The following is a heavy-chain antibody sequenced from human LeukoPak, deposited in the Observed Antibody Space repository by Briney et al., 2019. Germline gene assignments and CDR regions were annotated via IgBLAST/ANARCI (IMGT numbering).Heavy chain of an antibody. CDR1: GGSISSYY. CDR2: ISGSGGST. D-gene: IGHD2-2*01. CDR3: AKFPRPCSSTSCQKFDY. J-gene: IGHJ4*02. Sequence: QSSETLSLTCTVSGGSISSYYWSWVRQAPGKGLEWVSAISGSGGSTYYADSVKGRFTISRDNSKNTLYLQMNSLRAEDTAVYYCAKFPRPCSSTSCQKFDYWGQGTLVTVSS. V-gene: IGHV3-23*01.